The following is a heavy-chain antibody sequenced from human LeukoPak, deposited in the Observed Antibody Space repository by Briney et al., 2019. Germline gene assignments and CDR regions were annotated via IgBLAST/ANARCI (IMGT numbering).Heavy chain of an antibody. Sequence: GGSLRLSCAASGFTVSSNYMSWVRQAPGKGLEWVSSITNNGGGTYYTDSLKGRFTIFRDNSKNTLYLQVNSLRAEDTAIYYCAKENTICSSTSCYTTTFDCWGQGTLVTVSS. V-gene: IGHV3-23*01. J-gene: IGHJ4*02. CDR2: ITNNGGGT. D-gene: IGHD2-2*02. CDR3: AKENTICSSTSCYTTTFDC. CDR1: GFTVSSNY.